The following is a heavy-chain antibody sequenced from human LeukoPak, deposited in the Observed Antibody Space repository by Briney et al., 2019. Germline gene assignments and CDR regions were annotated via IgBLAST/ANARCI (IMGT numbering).Heavy chain of an antibody. CDR1: GGTFSNYA. J-gene: IGHJ3*02. Sequence: GASVKVSCKASGGTFSNYAISWVRQAPGQGLEWMGIINPSGGSTSYAQKFQGRVTMTRDMSTSTVYMELSSLRSEDTAVYYCARVFVATQADILTGYEPVVAFDIWGQGTMVTVSS. CDR3: ARVFVATQADILTGYEPVVAFDI. CDR2: INPSGGST. V-gene: IGHV1-46*01. D-gene: IGHD3-9*01.